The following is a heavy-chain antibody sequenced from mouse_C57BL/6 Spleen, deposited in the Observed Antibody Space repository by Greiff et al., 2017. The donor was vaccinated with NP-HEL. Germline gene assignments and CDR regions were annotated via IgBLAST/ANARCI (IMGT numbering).Heavy chain of an antibody. CDR2: ILPGSGST. D-gene: IGHD2-4*01. V-gene: IGHV1-9*01. CDR3: AREDYDYPY. Sequence: VQLQQSGAELMKPGASVKLSCKATGYTFTGYWIEWVKQRPGHGLEWIGEILPGSGSTNYNEKFKGKATLTADKSSSTAYMQLSSLTSEDSAVYFCAREDYDYPYWGQGTLVTVSA. CDR1: GYTFTGYW. J-gene: IGHJ3*01.